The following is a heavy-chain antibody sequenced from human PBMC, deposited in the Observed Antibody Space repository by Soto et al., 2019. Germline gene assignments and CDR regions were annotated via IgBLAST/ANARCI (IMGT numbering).Heavy chain of an antibody. D-gene: IGHD3-10*01. J-gene: IGHJ4*02. CDR2: ITSDTKTI. Sequence: EVQLVESGGALVQRGGSLRLSCVASGFTFSVYSMNWVRQAPGKGLEWFSYITSDTKTIKYADSVKGRFTISRDNAKNSVYLQMNSLRAEDTAVYYCARSGEGHFDYWGQGTVVTVSS. CDR1: GFTFSVYS. CDR3: ARSGEGHFDY. V-gene: IGHV3-48*01.